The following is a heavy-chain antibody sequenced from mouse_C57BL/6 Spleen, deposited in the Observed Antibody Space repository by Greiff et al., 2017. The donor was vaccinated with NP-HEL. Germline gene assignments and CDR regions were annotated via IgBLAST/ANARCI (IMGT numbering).Heavy chain of an antibody. D-gene: IGHD2-4*01. J-gene: IGHJ3*01. CDR3: ARDHDYPFAY. CDR2: ISYSGST. CDR1: GYSITSGYD. V-gene: IGHV3-1*01. Sequence: EVQLQESGPGMVKPSQSLSLTCTVTGYSITSGYDWHWIRHFPGNKLEWMGYISYSGSTNYNPSLKSRISITHDPSKNHFFLKLNSVTTEDTATYYCARDHDYPFAYWGQGTLVTVSA.